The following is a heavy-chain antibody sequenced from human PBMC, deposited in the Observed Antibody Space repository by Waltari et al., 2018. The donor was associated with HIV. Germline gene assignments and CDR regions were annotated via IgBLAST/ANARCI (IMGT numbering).Heavy chain of an antibody. Sequence: QVQLQQWGEGVLKPSETLSLTCAVYGGSFSGYCWTWIRQPPGKRLEWIGEVSHSGTTNYSPSLKSRVTVSVDTSKNQFSLKLNSVTAADTAIYYCARGHIVVVPAAIQSGWFDPWGQGTMVTVSS. CDR1: GGSFSGYC. D-gene: IGHD2-2*02. J-gene: IGHJ5*02. V-gene: IGHV4-34*01. CDR2: VSHSGTT. CDR3: ARGHIVVVPAAIQSGWFDP.